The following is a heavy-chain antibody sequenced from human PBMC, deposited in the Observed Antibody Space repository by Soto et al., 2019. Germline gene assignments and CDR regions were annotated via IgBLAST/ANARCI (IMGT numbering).Heavy chain of an antibody. D-gene: IGHD6-6*01. CDR1: GFTFRTYA. J-gene: IGHJ4*02. V-gene: IGHV3-23*01. CDR3: AKHREHGWQLVPSANVDY. CDR2: ITGSGGST. Sequence: DVQLLESGGGLVQPGGSLRLSCAVSGFTFRTYAMSWVRQAPGKGLEWVTGITGSGGSTYYADSVKGRFTISRVNSKNTIFLQMESRGAADTATDCCAKHREHGWQLVPSANVDYLSQGTRVTVSS.